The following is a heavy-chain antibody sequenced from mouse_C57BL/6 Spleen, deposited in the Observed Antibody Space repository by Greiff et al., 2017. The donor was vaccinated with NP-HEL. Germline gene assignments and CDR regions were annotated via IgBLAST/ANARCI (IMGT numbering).Heavy chain of an antibody. CDR1: GYTFTSYW. CDR2: IDPSDSYT. J-gene: IGHJ4*01. D-gene: IGHD1-1*02. CDR3: ARWADYSSHYAMDY. V-gene: IGHV1-50*01. Sequence: QVQLQQPGAELVKPGASVKLSCKASGYTFTSYWMQWVKQRPGQGLEWIGEIDPSDSYTNYNQKFKGKATLTVDTSSSTAYMQLSSLTSEDSAVYYWARWADYSSHYAMDYWGQGTSVTVSS.